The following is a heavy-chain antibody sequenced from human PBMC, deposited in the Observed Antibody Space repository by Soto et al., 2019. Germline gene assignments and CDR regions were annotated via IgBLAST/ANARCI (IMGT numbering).Heavy chain of an antibody. D-gene: IGHD5-18*01. Sequence: QVQLVQSGGGLVKPGGSVRLSCTTSGFTFNAFYMSWVRQAPGKGLEWVSYISSDSKTVYYADFVKGRFTISRDNAQNSLYLQMNSLSAGDTAVYYCVRDRAQAWIRLWGQGTLVTVSS. CDR1: GFTFNAFY. J-gene: IGHJ4*02. V-gene: IGHV3-11*01. CDR3: VRDRAQAWIRL. CDR2: ISSDSKTV.